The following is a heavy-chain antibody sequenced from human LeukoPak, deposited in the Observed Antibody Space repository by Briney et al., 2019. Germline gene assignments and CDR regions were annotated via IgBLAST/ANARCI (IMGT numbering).Heavy chain of an antibody. CDR3: ARHDLGYCSGGSCFLDAFDI. J-gene: IGHJ3*02. CDR1: GGSISSSNW. CDR2: IYHSGST. Sequence: SETLSLTCAVSGGSISSSNWWSWVRQPPGKGLEWIGEIYHSGSTNYNPSLKSRVTISVDKSKNQFSLKLSSVTAADTAVYYCARHDLGYCSGGSCFLDAFDIWGQGTMVTVSS. D-gene: IGHD2-15*01. V-gene: IGHV4-4*02.